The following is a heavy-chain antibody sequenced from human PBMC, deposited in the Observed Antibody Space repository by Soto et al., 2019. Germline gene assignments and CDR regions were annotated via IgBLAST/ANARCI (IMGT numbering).Heavy chain of an antibody. CDR1: GFTYSSYA. J-gene: IGHJ5*02. Sequence: GGSLRLSCAASGFTYSSYAMSWVCQAPGKGLEWVSAISGSAGSTYYADSVKGRFTISRDNSKNTLYLQMNSLRAEDTAVYYCAKDRYYDILTGSFFDWFDPWGQGTLVTVSS. D-gene: IGHD3-9*01. CDR2: ISGSAGST. CDR3: AKDRYYDILTGSFFDWFDP. V-gene: IGHV3-23*01.